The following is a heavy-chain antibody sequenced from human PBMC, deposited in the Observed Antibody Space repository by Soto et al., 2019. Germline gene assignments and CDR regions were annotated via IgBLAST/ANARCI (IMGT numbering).Heavy chain of an antibody. Sequence: QVQLVESGGGVVQPGRSLRLSCAASGFTFSSYRMHWVRQAPGKGLGWVAVIWYDGSNEDYADSVKGRFTISRDNSKKTLYLQMNSLRAEDTAVYYCARAQYSSRWYPFDSWGQGTLVTVSS. CDR3: ARAQYSSRWYPFDS. CDR2: IWYDGSNE. V-gene: IGHV3-33*01. D-gene: IGHD6-13*01. CDR1: GFTFSSYR. J-gene: IGHJ4*02.